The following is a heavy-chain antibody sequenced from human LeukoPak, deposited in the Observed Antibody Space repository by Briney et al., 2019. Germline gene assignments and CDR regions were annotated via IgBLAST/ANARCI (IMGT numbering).Heavy chain of an antibody. V-gene: IGHV4-34*01. CDR1: GGSISNNY. J-gene: IGHJ5*02. CDR2: INHSGST. Sequence: SETLSLTCAVYGGSISNNYWTWIRQPPGKGLEWIGEINHSGSTNYNPSLKSRVTISVDTSKNQFSLKLSSVTAADTAVYYCASRLRAFGVVIKGFDPWGQGTLVTVSS. D-gene: IGHD3-3*01. CDR3: ASRLRAFGVVIKGFDP.